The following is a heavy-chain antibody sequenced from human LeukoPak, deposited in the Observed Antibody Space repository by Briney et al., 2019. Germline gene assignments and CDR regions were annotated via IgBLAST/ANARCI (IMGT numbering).Heavy chain of an antibody. CDR3: AREPRTYFYDSSDSLHDGFDL. CDR2: ISSSGSTI. D-gene: IGHD3-22*01. V-gene: IGHV3-11*01. J-gene: IGHJ3*01. Sequence: GGSLRLSCAASGFTFSDYCMSWIRQAPGKGLEWVSYISSSGSTIYYADSVKGRFTISRDNAKNSLYLQMNSLRAEDTAVYYCAREPRTYFYDSSDSLHDGFDLWGQGTMVTVSS. CDR1: GFTFSDYC.